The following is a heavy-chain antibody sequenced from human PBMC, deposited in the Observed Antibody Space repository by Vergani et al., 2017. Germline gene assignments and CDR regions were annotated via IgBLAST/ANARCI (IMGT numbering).Heavy chain of an antibody. J-gene: IGHJ3*01. V-gene: IGHV4-59*01. CDR2: VFHSGST. CDR1: GGSISTFY. Sequence: QVQLQESGPGLVKPSETLSLSCTISGGSISTFYWSWIRQPPGKGLEWIGYVFHSGSTNYTPSLKSRVTISLDTSKSQFSLSLTSVTAADTAVYYCARGDDGGPKSDGCDVWGQGTVVADSS. D-gene: IGHD4-23*01. CDR3: ARGDDGGPKSDGCDV.